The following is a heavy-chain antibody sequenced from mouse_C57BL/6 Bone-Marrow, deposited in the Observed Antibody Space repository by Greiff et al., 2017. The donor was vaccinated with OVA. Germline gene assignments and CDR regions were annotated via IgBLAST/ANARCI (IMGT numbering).Heavy chain of an antibody. CDR1: GYTFTDYE. V-gene: IGHV1-15*01. CDR2: IDPETGGT. Sequence: QVHVKQSGAELVRPGASVTLSCKASGYTFTDYEMHWVKQTPVHGLEWIGGIDPETGGTAYNQKFKGKAILTADKSSSTAYMELRSLTSEDSAVYYCTRDEKVYWGQGTTLTVSS. CDR3: TRDEKVY. J-gene: IGHJ2*01.